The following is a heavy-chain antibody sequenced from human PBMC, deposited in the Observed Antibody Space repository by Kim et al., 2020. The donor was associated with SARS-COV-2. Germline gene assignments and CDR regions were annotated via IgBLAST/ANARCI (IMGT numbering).Heavy chain of an antibody. D-gene: IGHD6-19*01. CDR2: IYHSGST. V-gene: IGHV4-4*02. J-gene: IGHJ3*02. CDR1: GGSISSSNW. Sequence: SETLSLTCAVSGGSISSSNWWSWVRQPPGKGLEWIGEIYHSGSTNYNPSLKSRVTISVDKSKNQFSLKLSSVTAADTAVYYCARATGIAVAGNTNDAFDIWGQGTMVTASS. CDR3: ARATGIAVAGNTNDAFDI.